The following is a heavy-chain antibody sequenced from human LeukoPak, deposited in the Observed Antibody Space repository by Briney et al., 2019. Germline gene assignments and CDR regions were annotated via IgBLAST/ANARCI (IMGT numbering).Heavy chain of an antibody. CDR1: GYTFTDYY. CDR2: VDPRTGVT. Sequence: GGSVKVSCRASGYTFTDYYIHWVRRAPGQGLEWMGWVDPRTGVTRCTQKFQGRVTMTRDTSISTVYLDLNGLTFDDTAVYYCATDNYGMLDYWGQGTLVTASS. CDR3: ATDNYGMLDY. D-gene: IGHD3-9*01. J-gene: IGHJ4*02. V-gene: IGHV1-2*02.